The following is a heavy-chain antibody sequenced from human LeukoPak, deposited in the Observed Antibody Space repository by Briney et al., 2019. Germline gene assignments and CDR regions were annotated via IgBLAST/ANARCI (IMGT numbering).Heavy chain of an antibody. J-gene: IGHJ4*02. D-gene: IGHD6-25*01. CDR1: GFTFSSYA. CDR2: ISGSGGST. CDR3: AKGSGTSRPYYLDY. V-gene: IGHV3-23*01. Sequence: GGSLRLSCAASGFTFSSYAMSWVRQAPGKGLERVSAISGSGGSTYYADSVKGRFTISRDSSKSTMYLQMTSLTAEDTAVYYCAKGSGTSRPYYLDYWGRGTLVTVSS.